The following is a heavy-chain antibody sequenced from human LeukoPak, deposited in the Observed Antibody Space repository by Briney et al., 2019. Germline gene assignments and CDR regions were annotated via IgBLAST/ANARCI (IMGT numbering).Heavy chain of an antibody. J-gene: IGHJ6*03. D-gene: IGHD5-18*01. CDR3: AGEKYSYGLSSYYYMDV. CDR2: IYTSGST. CDR1: GGSISSGSYY. V-gene: IGHV4-61*02. Sequence: SETLSLTCTVSGGSISSGSYYWSWIRQPAGKGLEWIGRIYTSGSTNYNPSLKSRVTISVDTSKNQFSLKLSSVTAADTAVYYCAGEKYSYGLSSYYYMDVWGKGTTVTVSS.